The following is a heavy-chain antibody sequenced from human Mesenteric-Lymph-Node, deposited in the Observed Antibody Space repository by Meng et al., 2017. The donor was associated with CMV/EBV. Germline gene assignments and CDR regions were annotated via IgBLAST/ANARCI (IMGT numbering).Heavy chain of an antibody. Sequence: YSLTSYRINWVRQMPGTGLEWMWRIDPSGSYTNYSPSFQGHVTISADKSSSTAYLQWSSLKASETAMYYCARLPKYCSGGTCYRLDPWGQGTLVTVSS. D-gene: IGHD2-15*01. CDR1: YSLTSYR. V-gene: IGHV5-10-1*01. CDR2: IDPSGSYT. J-gene: IGHJ5*02. CDR3: ARLPKYCSGGTCYRLDP.